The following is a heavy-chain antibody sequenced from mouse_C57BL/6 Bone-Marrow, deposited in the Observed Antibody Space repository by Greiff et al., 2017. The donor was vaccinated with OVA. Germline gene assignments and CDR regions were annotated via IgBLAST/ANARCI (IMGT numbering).Heavy chain of an antibody. V-gene: IGHV1-81*01. CDR2: IYPRSGNT. D-gene: IGHD1-1*01. CDR1: GYTFTSYG. J-gene: IGHJ1*03. CDR3: ARYHYYGSSPFRYFDV. Sequence: QVQLQQSGAELARPGASVKLSCKASGYTFTSYGISWVKQRTGQGLEWIGEIYPRSGNTYYNEKFKGKATLTADKSSSTAYMELRSLTSEDSAVYYCARYHYYGSSPFRYFDVWGTGTTVTVSS.